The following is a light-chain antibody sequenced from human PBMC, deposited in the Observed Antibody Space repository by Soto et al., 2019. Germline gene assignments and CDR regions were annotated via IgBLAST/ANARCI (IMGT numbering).Light chain of an antibody. CDR1: QSISSW. V-gene: IGKV1-5*03. J-gene: IGKJ2*01. CDR2: GAS. Sequence: DIQMTQSPSTLSASVGDRVTITCRASQSISSWLAWYQQKPGTAPTLLIYGASTLATGVPSRFSGIRSGTDFTLTVSSLQPDDFATYYCQQYSDSFRYTFGQGTQLEIK. CDR3: QQYSDSFRYT.